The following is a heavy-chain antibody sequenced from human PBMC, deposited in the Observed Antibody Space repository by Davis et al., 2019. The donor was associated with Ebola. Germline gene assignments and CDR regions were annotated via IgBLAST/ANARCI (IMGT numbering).Heavy chain of an antibody. J-gene: IGHJ4*02. CDR3: ARDGDNYSYFDY. Sequence: SETLSLTCTVSGGSISSSSYYWGWIRQPPGKGLEWIGSIYYSGSTYYNPSLKSRVTISIDTSKNQFSLKLSSVTAADTAVYYCARDGDNYSYFDYWGQGTLVTVSS. V-gene: IGHV4-39*07. D-gene: IGHD5-24*01. CDR2: IYYSGST. CDR1: GGSISSSSYY.